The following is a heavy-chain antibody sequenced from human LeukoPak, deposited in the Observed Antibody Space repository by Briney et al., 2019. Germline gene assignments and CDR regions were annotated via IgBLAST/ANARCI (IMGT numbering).Heavy chain of an antibody. D-gene: IGHD2-21*02. CDR2: INLNSGGT. V-gene: IGHV1-2*02. CDR3: ARVAGGDWYYFDF. CDR1: GYTFTAYY. Sequence: ASVKVSCKASGYTFTAYYMHWVRQAPGQGLEWMGWINLNSGGTNYAQNFQGRVTMTRDTSISAAYMELSRLGSDDTATYYCARVAGGDWYYFDFWGQGTLVTVSS. J-gene: IGHJ4*02.